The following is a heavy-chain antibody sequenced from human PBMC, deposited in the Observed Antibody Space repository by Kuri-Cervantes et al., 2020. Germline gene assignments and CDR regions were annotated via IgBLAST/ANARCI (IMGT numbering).Heavy chain of an antibody. CDR1: GGSFSGYY. CDR3: ARDQSIVRGANYYYYYYGMDV. Sequence: SETLSLTCAVYGGSFSGYYWSWIRQPPGKGLEWIGEINHSGSTNYNPSLKSRVTISVDTSKNQFSLKLSSVNAADTAVYYCARDQSIVRGANYYYYYYGMDVWGQGTTVTVSS. V-gene: IGHV4-34*01. CDR2: INHSGST. D-gene: IGHD4/OR15-4a*01. J-gene: IGHJ6*02.